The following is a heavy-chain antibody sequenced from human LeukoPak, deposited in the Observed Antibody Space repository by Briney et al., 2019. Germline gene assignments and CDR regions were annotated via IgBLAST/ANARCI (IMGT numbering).Heavy chain of an antibody. J-gene: IGHJ4*02. V-gene: IGHV3-74*01. Sequence: GGSLRLSCAASGFTFSSYWTHWVRQAPGKGLVWVPRINSDGSSTSYADSVKGRFTISRDNAKNTLYLQMNSLRAEDTAVYYCARAPRDYGDYGADYWGQGTLSPSPQ. CDR2: INSDGSST. CDR1: GFTFSSYW. CDR3: ARAPRDYGDYGADY. D-gene: IGHD4-17*01.